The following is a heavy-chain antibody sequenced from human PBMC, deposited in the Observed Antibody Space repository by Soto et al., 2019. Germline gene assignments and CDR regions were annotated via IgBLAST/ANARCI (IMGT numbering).Heavy chain of an antibody. CDR1: GGSISNYY. V-gene: IGHV4-4*07. J-gene: IGHJ4*02. Sequence: SETLSLTCTVSGGSISNYYWTWIRQPAGKGLEWIGRIYSSGSTNYNSSLKSRVTMSVDTSKNQFSLKLTSVTAADTAVYYCARQTTYSSSWYDYWGQGTLVTVSS. CDR2: IYSSGST. D-gene: IGHD6-13*01. CDR3: ARQTTYSSSWYDY.